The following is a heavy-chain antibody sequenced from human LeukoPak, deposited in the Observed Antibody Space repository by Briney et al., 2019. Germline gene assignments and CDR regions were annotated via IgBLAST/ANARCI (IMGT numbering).Heavy chain of an antibody. V-gene: IGHV3-53*01. CDR3: ARVLYYDYVWGSYRQEGDAFDI. CDR2: IYSDGST. Sequence: GGSLRLSCAASGFTVSSNYMSWVRQAPGKGLEWVSVIYSDGSTYYADSVKGRFTISRDNSKNTLYLQMNSLRAEDTAVYYCARVLYYDYVWGSYRQEGDAFDIWGQGTMVTVSS. D-gene: IGHD3-16*02. CDR1: GFTVSSNY. J-gene: IGHJ3*02.